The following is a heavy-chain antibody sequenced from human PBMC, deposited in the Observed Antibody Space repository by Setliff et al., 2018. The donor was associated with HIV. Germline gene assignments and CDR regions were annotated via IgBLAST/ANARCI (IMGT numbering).Heavy chain of an antibody. CDR3: ARGRGYDHGYYDS. CDR2: IHYTGSN. V-gene: IGHV4-31*02. Sequence: SETLSLTCTVSSGSVTSGGHYWSWIRQQPGKAPEWIGYIHYTGSNFYNPSLTDRLTISVDTSKNQFSLKLSTDDTAIYYCARGRGYDHGYYDSWGQGTLVTVSS. CDR1: SGSVTSGGHY. J-gene: IGHJ4*02. D-gene: IGHD2-2*03.